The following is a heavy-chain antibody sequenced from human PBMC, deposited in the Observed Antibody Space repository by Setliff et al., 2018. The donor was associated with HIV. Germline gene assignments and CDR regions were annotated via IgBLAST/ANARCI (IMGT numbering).Heavy chain of an antibody. CDR2: IFYTGST. J-gene: IGHJ6*03. CDR1: GASISTYY. D-gene: IGHD6-13*01. CDR3: ARGRSRWTYYNYYYMDV. Sequence: SETLSLTCTVSGASISTYYWSWIRQPPGKGLEWIGYIFYTGSTYYNPSLKSRVTISVDTSKNQFSLKLSSVTAADTAVYYCARGRSRWTYYNYYYMDVWGKGTTVTVS. V-gene: IGHV4-59*08.